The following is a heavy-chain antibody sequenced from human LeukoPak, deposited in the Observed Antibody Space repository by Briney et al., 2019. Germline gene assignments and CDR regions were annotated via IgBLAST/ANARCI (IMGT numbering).Heavy chain of an antibody. CDR3: ARGGGGISSGDY. CDR1: GYTFTGYY. V-gene: IGHV1-18*04. D-gene: IGHD6-19*01. CDR2: ISAYNGNT. J-gene: IGHJ4*02. Sequence: ASVKVSCKASGYTFTGYYMHWVRQAPGQGLEWMGWISAYNGNTNYAQKLQGRVTMTTDTSTSTAYMELRSLRSDDTAVYYCARGGGGISSGDYWGQGTLVTVSS.